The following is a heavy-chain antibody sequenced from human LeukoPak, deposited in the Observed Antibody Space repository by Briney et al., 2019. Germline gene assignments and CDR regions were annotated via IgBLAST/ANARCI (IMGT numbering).Heavy chain of an antibody. V-gene: IGHV5-51*01. CDR1: GYSFTSYW. D-gene: IGHD3-9*01. J-gene: IGHJ4*02. CDR2: IYPGDSDT. CDR3: ARPNYDTLTGYLTFDY. Sequence: GESLKISCKGSGYSFTSYWIGWVRQMPGKGLEWMGIIYPGDSDTRYSPSFQGQVTISADKSISTAYLQWSSLKASDTAMYYCARPNYDTLTGYLTFDYWGQGTLVTVSS.